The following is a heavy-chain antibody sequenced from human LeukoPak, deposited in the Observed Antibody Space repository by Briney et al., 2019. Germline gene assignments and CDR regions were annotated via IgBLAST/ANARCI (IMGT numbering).Heavy chain of an antibody. CDR1: GYTFTGYY. V-gene: IGHV1-2*02. CDR2: INPNSGGT. D-gene: IGHD6-19*01. CDR3: ARGGSIAVAGTVGNWFDP. J-gene: IGHJ5*02. Sequence: ASVKVSCKASGYTFTGYYMHWVRQAPGQGLEWMGWINPNSGGTNYAQKFQGRVTMTRDTSISTAYMELSRLRSDDTAVYYCARGGSIAVAGTVGNWFDPWGQGTLVTVSS.